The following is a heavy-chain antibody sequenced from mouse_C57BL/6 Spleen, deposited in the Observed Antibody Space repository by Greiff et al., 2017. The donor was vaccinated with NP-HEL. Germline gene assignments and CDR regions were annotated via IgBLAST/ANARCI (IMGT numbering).Heavy chain of an antibody. D-gene: IGHD2-4*01. V-gene: IGHV1-64*01. CDR1: GYTFTSYW. CDR2: IHPNSGST. CDR3: ARGEDYPYAMDY. Sequence: QVQLQQPGAELVKPGASVKLSCKASGYTFTSYWMHWVKQRPGQGLEWIGMIHPNSGSTNYNEKFKSKATLTVDKSSSTAYMQLSSLTSEDSAVYYCARGEDYPYAMDYWGQGTSVTVSS. J-gene: IGHJ4*01.